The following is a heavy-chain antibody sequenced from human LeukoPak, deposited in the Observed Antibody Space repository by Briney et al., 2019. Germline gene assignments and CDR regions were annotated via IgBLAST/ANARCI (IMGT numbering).Heavy chain of an antibody. J-gene: IGHJ5*02. CDR1: GDSISSNKW. CDR3: ARGPYDYVWGSYRRFDP. D-gene: IGHD3-16*02. CDR2: ILHSGRT. V-gene: IGHV4-4*02. Sequence: SGTLSLTCTVSGDSISSNKWWSWVRQPSGKGLQWIGEILHSGRTNYNPSLKSRVTISVDKSKNQFSLKLSSVTAADTAVYYCARGPYDYVWGSYRRFDPWGQGTLVTVSS.